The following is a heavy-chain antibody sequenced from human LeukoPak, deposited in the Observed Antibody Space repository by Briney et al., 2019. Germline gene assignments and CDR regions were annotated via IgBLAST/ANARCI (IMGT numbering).Heavy chain of an antibody. CDR3: AKSGYNRFDY. Sequence: PGGSLRLSCAASGFTFDDYGMSWVRQAPGKGLEWVSNISGSGSGGSTYYADSVKGRFTISRDNSKNTLYLQMNSLRAEDTAVYYCAKSGYNRFDYWGQGTLVTVSS. CDR1: GFTFDDYG. V-gene: IGHV3-23*01. D-gene: IGHD5-24*01. CDR2: ISGSGSGGST. J-gene: IGHJ4*02.